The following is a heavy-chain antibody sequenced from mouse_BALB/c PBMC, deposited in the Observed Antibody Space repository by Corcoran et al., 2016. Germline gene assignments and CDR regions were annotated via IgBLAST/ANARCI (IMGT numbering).Heavy chain of an antibody. CDR1: GYTFTSYW. V-gene: IGHV1S22*01. J-gene: IGHJ4*01. D-gene: IGHD1-2*01. Sequence: LQQPGSELVRPGASVKLSCKASGYTFTSYWMHWVKQRHGQGLEWIGNIYPGSGSTNYDEKFKSKGTLTVDTSSSTAYMHLSSLTSEDSAVYYCTREGITTANAMDYWGQGTSVTVSS. CDR2: IYPGSGST. CDR3: TREGITTANAMDY.